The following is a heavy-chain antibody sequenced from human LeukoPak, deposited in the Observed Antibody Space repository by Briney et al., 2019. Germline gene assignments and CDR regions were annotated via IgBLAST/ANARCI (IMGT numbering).Heavy chain of an antibody. J-gene: IGHJ6*02. D-gene: IGHD5-18*01. CDR3: ARSGYTYGTYGVDV. CDR1: GGSISSYY. CDR2: IYTSGST. Sequence: SETLSLTCTVSGGSISSYYWSWIRQPAGEGLEWIGRIYTSGSTNYNPSLKSRVTMSVDTSKNQFSLKLRSVTAADTALYYCARSGYTYGTYGVDVWGQGTTVTVSS. V-gene: IGHV4-4*07.